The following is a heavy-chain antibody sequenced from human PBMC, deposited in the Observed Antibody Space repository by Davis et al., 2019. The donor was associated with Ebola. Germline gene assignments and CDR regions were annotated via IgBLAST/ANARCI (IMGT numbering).Heavy chain of an antibody. V-gene: IGHV3-74*01. Sequence: PGGSLRLSCAASGFTFSSYWMHWVRQAPGKGLVWVSRINSDGSSTSYADSVKGRFTISRDNAKNTLYLQMNSLRAEDTAVYYCAREGLGILTTYYYYMDVWGKGTTVTASS. J-gene: IGHJ6*03. CDR1: GFTFSSYW. CDR3: AREGLGILTTYYYYMDV. CDR2: INSDGSST. D-gene: IGHD3-9*01.